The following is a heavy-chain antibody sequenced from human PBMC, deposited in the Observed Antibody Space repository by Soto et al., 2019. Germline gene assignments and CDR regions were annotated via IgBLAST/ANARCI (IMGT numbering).Heavy chain of an antibody. CDR1: GFTVSSNY. V-gene: IGHV3-66*01. CDR2: IYSGGST. CDR3: ARYGGGSCCHMDV. Sequence: HPGGSLRLSCAASGFTVSSNYMSWVRQAPGKGLEWVSVIYSGGSTYYADSVKGRFTISRDNSKNTLYLQMNSLRAEDTAVYYCARYGGGSCCHMDVWGKGTTVTVSS. D-gene: IGHD2-15*01. J-gene: IGHJ6*03.